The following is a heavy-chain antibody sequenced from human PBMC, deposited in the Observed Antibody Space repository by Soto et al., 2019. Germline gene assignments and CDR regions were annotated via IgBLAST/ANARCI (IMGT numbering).Heavy chain of an antibody. V-gene: IGHV4-59*01. D-gene: IGHD3-22*01. CDR3: AGSGYYFIDY. CDR1: GGSISSYY. J-gene: IGHJ4*02. Sequence: PSETLSLTCTVSGGSISSYYWSWIRQPPGKGLEWIGYIYYSGSTNYNPSLKSRVTISVDTSKNQFSLKLSSVTAADTAVYYCAGSGYYFIDYWGQGTLVTVSS. CDR2: IYYSGST.